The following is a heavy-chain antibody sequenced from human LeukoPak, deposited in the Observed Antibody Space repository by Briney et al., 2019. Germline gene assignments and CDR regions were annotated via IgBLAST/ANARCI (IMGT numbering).Heavy chain of an antibody. V-gene: IGHV3-7*01. CDR2: IKLDGSEK. Sequence: PGGSLRLSCAASGFTFSSYWMSWVRQVPGKGLAWVANIKLDGSEKYYVDSVRGRFTINRDDAKNSLYLQMTSLRAEDTAVYYCARINSVNYYFDYWGQGTLVAVSS. CDR1: GFTFSSYW. CDR3: ARINSVNYYFDY. J-gene: IGHJ4*02. D-gene: IGHD5/OR15-5a*01.